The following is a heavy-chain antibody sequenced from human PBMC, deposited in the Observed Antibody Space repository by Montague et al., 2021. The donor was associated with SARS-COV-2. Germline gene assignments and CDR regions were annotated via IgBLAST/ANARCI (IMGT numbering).Heavy chain of an antibody. CDR2: TNHSGST. J-gene: IGHJ6*02. Sequence: SETLSLTCAVYGGPFSGYYWSWIRQPPGKGLEWIGETNHSGSTNYNPSLKSRVTISVDTSKNQFSLKLSSVTAADTAVYYCARVRAVPAAMRIFSLGRSYYGMDVWGQGTTVTVSS. CDR1: GGPFSGYY. CDR3: ARVRAVPAAMRIFSLGRSYYGMDV. V-gene: IGHV4-34*01. D-gene: IGHD2-2*01.